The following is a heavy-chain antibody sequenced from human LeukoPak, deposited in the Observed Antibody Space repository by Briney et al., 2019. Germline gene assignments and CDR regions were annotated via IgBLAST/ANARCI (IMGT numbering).Heavy chain of an antibody. V-gene: IGHV4-61*01. Sequence: SETLSLTCTVSGGSVSSGSYYWSWIRQPPRKGLEWIGYIYYSGSTNYNPSLKSRVTISVDTSKNQFSLKLSSVTAADTAVYYCARGYSSGFVLVDDAFDIWGQGTMVTVSS. CDR3: ARGYSSGFVLVDDAFDI. CDR1: GGSVSSGSYY. D-gene: IGHD3-22*01. J-gene: IGHJ3*02. CDR2: IYYSGST.